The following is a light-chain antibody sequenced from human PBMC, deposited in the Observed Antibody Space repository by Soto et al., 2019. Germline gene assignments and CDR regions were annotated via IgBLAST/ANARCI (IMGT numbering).Light chain of an antibody. CDR3: QHYNNWPPLT. V-gene: IGKV3-15*01. Sequence: DIVMTQSPATLSVSPGQRVTVSCRASQSVSSNLAWYQQKPGQAPRLLIFAASTRATGIPARFSGSGSGTEFTLTISSLQSEDFGIYYCQHYNNWPPLTFGGGTKVEIK. J-gene: IGKJ4*01. CDR1: QSVSSN. CDR2: AAS.